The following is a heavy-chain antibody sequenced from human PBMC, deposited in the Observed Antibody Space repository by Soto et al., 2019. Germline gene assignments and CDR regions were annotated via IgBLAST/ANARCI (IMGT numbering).Heavy chain of an antibody. CDR1: GFTFDDYA. Sequence: GGSLRLCCAPSGFTFDDYAMHWVRQAPGKGLEWVSGISWNSGSIGYADSVKGRFTISRDNAKNSLYLQMNSLRAEDTALYYCAKDISGLNRGWNDYWGQGT. D-gene: IGHD6-19*01. V-gene: IGHV3-9*01. J-gene: IGHJ4*02. CDR3: AKDISGLNRGWNDY. CDR2: ISWNSGSI.